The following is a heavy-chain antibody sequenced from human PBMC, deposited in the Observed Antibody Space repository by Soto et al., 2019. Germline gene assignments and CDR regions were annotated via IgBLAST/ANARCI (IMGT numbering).Heavy chain of an antibody. D-gene: IGHD1-1*01. CDR1: GGSISSYY. V-gene: IGHV4-59*08. J-gene: IGHJ4*02. CDR2: IYYSGST. Sequence: PSETLSLTCTVSGGSISSYYWSWIRQPPGKGLEWIGYIYYSGSTNYNPSLKSRVTISVDTSKNQFSLKLSSVTAADTAVYYCERQNGEPPPLFDYSGQGTLVIVSS. CDR3: ERQNGEPPPLFDY.